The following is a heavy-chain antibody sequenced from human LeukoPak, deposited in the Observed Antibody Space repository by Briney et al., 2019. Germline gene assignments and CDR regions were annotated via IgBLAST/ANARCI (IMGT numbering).Heavy chain of an antibody. CDR2: INHSGST. V-gene: IGHV4-34*01. CDR1: GGSFSGYY. J-gene: IGHJ4*02. Sequence: PSETLSLTCAVYGGSFSGYYWSWIRQPPGKGLEWIGEINHSGSTNYNPSLKSRVTISVDTSKNQFSLKLSSVTAADTAVYYCARWTGGMATIKGFDYWGQGTLVTVSS. D-gene: IGHD5-24*01. CDR3: ARWTGGMATIKGFDY.